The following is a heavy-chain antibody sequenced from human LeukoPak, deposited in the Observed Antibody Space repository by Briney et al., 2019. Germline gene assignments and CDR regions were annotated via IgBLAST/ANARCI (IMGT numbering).Heavy chain of an antibody. CDR3: ARVDDVDTAMVFDY. J-gene: IGHJ4*02. D-gene: IGHD5-18*01. Sequence: GGSLRLSCAASGFTFSSYGMHWVRQAPGKGLEWVAVISYDGSNKYYADSVKGRFTISRDNSKNTLYLQMNSLRAEDTAVYYCARVDDVDTAMVFDYWGQGTPVTVSS. CDR1: GFTFSSYG. V-gene: IGHV3-30*03. CDR2: ISYDGSNK.